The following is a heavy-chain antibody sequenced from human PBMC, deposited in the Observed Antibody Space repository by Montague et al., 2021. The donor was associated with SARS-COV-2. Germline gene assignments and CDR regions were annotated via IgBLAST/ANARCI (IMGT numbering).Heavy chain of an antibody. CDR1: GGSISGYY. V-gene: IGHV4-59*01. CDR3: ARAQNICFIANCVNYFDL. D-gene: IGHD1-1*01. J-gene: IGHJ4*02. CDR2: IYYTGST. Sequence: SETLSLTCTVSGGSISGYYWTWIRQPPGKGLEWLGHIYYTGSTKYNPSLRSRVTISIDTPKNHFSLRLNSVTAADTAVYYCARAQNICFIANCVNYFDLWGLGALVSVSS.